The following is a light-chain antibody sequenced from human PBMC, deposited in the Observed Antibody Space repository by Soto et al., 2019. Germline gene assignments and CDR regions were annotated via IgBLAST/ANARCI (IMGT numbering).Light chain of an antibody. CDR2: YAS. J-gene: IGKJ1*01. CDR1: QSISSY. V-gene: IGKV3-11*01. CDR3: QQRSNWWT. Sequence: EIVLTQSPATLSLSPGERATLSCRASQSISSYLDWYQQKPGQAPRLLIYYASNRATGIPARFSGSGSGTDFTLTISSLEPEDFAVYYCQQRSNWWTFGQGTKVEIK.